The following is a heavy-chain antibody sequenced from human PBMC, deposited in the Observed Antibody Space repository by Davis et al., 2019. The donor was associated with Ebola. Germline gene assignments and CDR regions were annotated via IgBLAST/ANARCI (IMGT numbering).Heavy chain of an antibody. CDR3: ARGENSGYDPFDY. J-gene: IGHJ4*02. Sequence: GESLKISCQGSGYSFTSYWIGWVRQLPGKGLEWMGIIYPGDSDTRYSPSFQGQVTISADKSISTAYLQWSSLKASDTAMYYCARGENSGYDPFDYWGQGTLVTVSS. V-gene: IGHV5-51*01. D-gene: IGHD5-12*01. CDR1: GYSFTSYW. CDR2: IYPGDSDT.